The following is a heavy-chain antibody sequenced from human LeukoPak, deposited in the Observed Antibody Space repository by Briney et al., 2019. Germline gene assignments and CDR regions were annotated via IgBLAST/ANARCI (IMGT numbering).Heavy chain of an antibody. CDR2: ISYDGGNK. J-gene: IGHJ6*04. CDR1: GFTFSSYA. D-gene: IGHD2-15*01. CDR3: ARGYCSGGSCWESYGMDV. Sequence: GGSLRLSCAASGFTFSSYAMHWVRQAPGKGLEWVAVISYDGGNKYYADSVKGRFTISRDNSKNTLYLQMNSLRAEDTAVYYCARGYCSGGSCWESYGMDVWGKGTTVTVSS. V-gene: IGHV3-30*04.